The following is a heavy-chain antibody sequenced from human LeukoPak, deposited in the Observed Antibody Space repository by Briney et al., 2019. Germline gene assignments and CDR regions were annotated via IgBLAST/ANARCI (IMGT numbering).Heavy chain of an antibody. CDR3: ARDSVEWYIFDY. Sequence: GGSLRLSCAASGSTFSSYWMHWVRQAPGKGPVWVARTNRDGSSTAYADSVKGRFTIFKDNAKNTLYLLMNSLRAEDTAVYYCARDSVEWYIFDYWGQGTLVTVSS. V-gene: IGHV3-74*01. CDR2: TNRDGSST. D-gene: IGHD3-3*01. CDR1: GSTFSSYW. J-gene: IGHJ4*02.